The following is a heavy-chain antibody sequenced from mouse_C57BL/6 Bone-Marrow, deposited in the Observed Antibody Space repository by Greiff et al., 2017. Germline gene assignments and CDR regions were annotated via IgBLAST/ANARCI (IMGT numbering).Heavy chain of an antibody. D-gene: IGHD4-1*01. V-gene: IGHV1-4*01. J-gene: IGHJ2*01. CDR3: ARRLTGTRGDY. CDR2: IHPSSGYT. CDR1: GYTFTSYT. Sequence: QVQLQQSGAELARPGASVKMSCKASGYTFTSYTMHWVKQRPGQGLEWIGYIHPSSGYTKSNQKFKDKATLTADKSSSTAYMHLSSLTSEDSAVYYCARRLTGTRGDYWGQGTTLTVSS.